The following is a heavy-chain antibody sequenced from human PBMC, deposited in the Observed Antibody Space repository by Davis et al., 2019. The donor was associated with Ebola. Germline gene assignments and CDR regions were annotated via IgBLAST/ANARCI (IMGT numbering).Heavy chain of an antibody. CDR3: ATDLYYDSSGYYPLWYFDL. Sequence: ASVKVSCKVSGYTLTELSMHWVRQAPGKGLEWMGGFDPEDGETIYAQKFQGRVTMTEDTSTDTAYMELSSLRSEDTAVYYCATDLYYDSSGYYPLWYFDLWGRGTLVTVSS. D-gene: IGHD3-22*01. V-gene: IGHV1-24*01. CDR2: FDPEDGET. J-gene: IGHJ2*01. CDR1: GYTLTELS.